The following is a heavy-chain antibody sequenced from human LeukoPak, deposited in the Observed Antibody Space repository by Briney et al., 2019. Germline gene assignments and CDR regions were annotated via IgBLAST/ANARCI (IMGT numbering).Heavy chain of an antibody. D-gene: IGHD2-2*01. V-gene: IGHV1-2*02. CDR3: ARDQLIVVVPAASSC. CDR2: LNTNSGDT. J-gene: IGHJ4*02. CDR1: GYIFTGYY. Sequence: ASVKVSCQASGYIFTGYYMHCVRQAAGQGSEWMGWLNTNSGDTNYAQKFQGGVTMTRDPSISTAYKELSRLRYDDTAVYYCARDQLIVVVPAASSCWGQGTLVTVSS.